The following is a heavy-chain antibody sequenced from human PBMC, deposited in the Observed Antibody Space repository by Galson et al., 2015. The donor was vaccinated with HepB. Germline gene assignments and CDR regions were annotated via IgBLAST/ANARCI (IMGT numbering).Heavy chain of an antibody. Sequence: SLRLSCAASGFTVSSNYMSWVRQAPGKGLEWVSVIYSGGSTYYADSVKGRFTISRDNSKNTLYLQMSSLRAEDTAVYYCARVSVVAAAGRAFDYWGQGTLVTVSS. V-gene: IGHV3-53*01. CDR2: IYSGGST. D-gene: IGHD6-13*01. J-gene: IGHJ4*02. CDR3: ARVSVVAAAGRAFDY. CDR1: GFTVSSNY.